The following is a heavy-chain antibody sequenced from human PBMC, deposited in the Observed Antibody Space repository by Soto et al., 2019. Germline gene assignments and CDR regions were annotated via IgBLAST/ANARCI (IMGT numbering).Heavy chain of an antibody. Sequence: GSLRLSCAASGFTFSSYAMSWVRQAPGKGLEWVSAISGSGGSTYYADSVKGGFTISRDNSKNTLYLQMNSLRAEDTAVYYCAKVTPDIVVVVAGYGFDYWGQGTLVTVSS. CDR2: ISGSGGST. CDR1: GFTFSSYA. J-gene: IGHJ4*02. CDR3: AKVTPDIVVVVAGYGFDY. D-gene: IGHD2-15*01. V-gene: IGHV3-23*01.